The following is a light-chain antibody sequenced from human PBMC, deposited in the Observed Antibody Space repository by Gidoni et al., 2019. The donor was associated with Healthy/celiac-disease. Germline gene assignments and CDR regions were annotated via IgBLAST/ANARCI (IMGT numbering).Light chain of an antibody. J-gene: IGKJ1*01. V-gene: IGKV1-17*01. CDR2: AAS. CDR3: LQHNSYPPVWT. Sequence: DIQMTQSPSSLPASVGARVTITCRASQGIRHDLGWYQQKPGKAPKRLIYAASSLQSGVPSRFSGSGSGTEFTLTSSSLQPEDFATYYWLQHNSYPPVWTFGQGTMVEIK. CDR1: QGIRHD.